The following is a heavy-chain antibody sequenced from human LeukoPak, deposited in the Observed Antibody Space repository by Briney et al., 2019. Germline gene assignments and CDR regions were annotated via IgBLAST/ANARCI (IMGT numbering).Heavy chain of an antibody. D-gene: IGHD2-2*01. CDR1: GFTFSSYW. Sequence: GGSLRLSCADSGFTFSSYWMSWVRQAPGKGLDWVANINKDGSDKYYVDSVKGRFTVSRDNAKNSLYLQMNSLRAEDTAVYYCARDVVAISAASGMDVWGQGTTVTVSS. J-gene: IGHJ6*02. CDR2: INKDGSDK. CDR3: ARDVVAISAASGMDV. V-gene: IGHV3-7*01.